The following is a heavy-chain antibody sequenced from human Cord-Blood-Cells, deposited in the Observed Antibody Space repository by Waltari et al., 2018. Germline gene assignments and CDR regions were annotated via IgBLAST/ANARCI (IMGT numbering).Heavy chain of an antibody. CDR2: INPNSGGT. CDR3: VRDRDSSSSEYFQH. CDR1: GYTFTGYY. J-gene: IGHJ1*01. V-gene: IGHV1-2*02. D-gene: IGHD6-6*01. Sequence: QVQLVQSGAEVKKPGASVKVSCKASGYTFTGYYMHWVRQAPGQGLEWMGWINPNSGGTNYAQKFQSRVTMTRDTSISTAYMELSRLRSDDTAVYYCVRDRDSSSSEYFQHWGQGTLVTVSS.